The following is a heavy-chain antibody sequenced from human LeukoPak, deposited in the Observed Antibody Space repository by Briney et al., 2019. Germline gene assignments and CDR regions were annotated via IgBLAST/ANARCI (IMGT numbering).Heavy chain of an antibody. CDR2: ISVSGGST. CDR1: GFTFSSYA. J-gene: IGHJ4*02. V-gene: IGHV3-23*01. Sequence: GGSLRLSCAASGFTFSSYAMSWVRQAPGKGLEWVSAISVSGGSTYYADSVKGRFTISRDNSKNTLYLQMNSLRAEDTAVYYCARSLSSNHSNYWGQGTLVTVSS. D-gene: IGHD6-13*01. CDR3: ARSLSSNHSNY.